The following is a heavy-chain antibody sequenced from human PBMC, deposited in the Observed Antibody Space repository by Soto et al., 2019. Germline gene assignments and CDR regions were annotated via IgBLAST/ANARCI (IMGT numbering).Heavy chain of an antibody. V-gene: IGHV3-49*03. CDR3: DRYTYTSRYSYYAMDV. Sequence: PWGSLRLACTTSGFTFCDYAISWFRPSPWKWLEWVGVVRSKAYGGTTDYAASVKGRFDISRDDSKSIAYLKMNSVTTEDTDVYFCDRYTYTSRYSYYAMDVWGHGTMVTVSS. D-gene: IGHD6-13*01. CDR2: VRSKAYGGTT. J-gene: IGHJ6*02. CDR1: GFTFCDYA.